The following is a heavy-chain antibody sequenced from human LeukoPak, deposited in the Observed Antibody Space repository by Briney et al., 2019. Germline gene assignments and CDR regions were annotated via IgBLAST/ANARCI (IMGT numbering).Heavy chain of an antibody. Sequence: ASVKVSCKASGYTFTSYDINWVRQATGQGLEWMGWMNPNSGNTGYAQKFQGRATMTRNTSISTAYMELSSLRSEDTAVYYCARGKYYGSGSPYYYYGMDVWGQGTTVTVSS. CDR3: ARGKYYGSGSPYYYYGMDV. CDR2: MNPNSGNT. J-gene: IGHJ6*02. D-gene: IGHD3-10*01. CDR1: GYTFTSYD. V-gene: IGHV1-8*01.